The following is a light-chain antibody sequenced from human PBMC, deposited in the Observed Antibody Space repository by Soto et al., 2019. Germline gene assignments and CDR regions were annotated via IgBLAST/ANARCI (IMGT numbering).Light chain of an antibody. Sequence: EIVLTQSPSTLSFSPWERSTLFFMAIQSIGGFLAWYQQRPGQAPRLLIYEASNRPTGIPARFSGSGSGTDFTLTISSLEPEDFAVYYCQQRSNWPPTWTFGQGTKVDIK. J-gene: IGKJ1*01. V-gene: IGKV3-11*01. CDR1: QSIGGF. CDR3: QQRSNWPPTWT. CDR2: EAS.